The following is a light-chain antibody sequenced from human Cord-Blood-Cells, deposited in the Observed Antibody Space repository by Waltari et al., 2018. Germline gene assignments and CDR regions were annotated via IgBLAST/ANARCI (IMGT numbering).Light chain of an antibody. J-gene: IGKJ4*01. CDR3: HPSYSTPLT. Sequence: DIQMTQSPSSLSASVGDRVTITCRASQSISSYLNWYQQKPGKAPNLLIYAASSLHSGVPSRFSGSGSGTDFTLTISSLQPEDFATYYCHPSYSTPLTFGGGTKVEIK. CDR1: QSISSY. V-gene: IGKV1-39*01. CDR2: AAS.